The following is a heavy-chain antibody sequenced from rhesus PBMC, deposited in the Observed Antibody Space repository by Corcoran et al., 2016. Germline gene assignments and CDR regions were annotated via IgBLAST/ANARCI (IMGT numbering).Heavy chain of an antibody. CDR2: ISYSGST. CDR1: GYSISSGYG. D-gene: IGHD6-31*01. V-gene: IGHV4-122*02. CDR3: AREGGYSSGWVDY. J-gene: IGHJ4*01. Sequence: QLQLQESGPGLVKPSETLSLTCAVSGYSISSGYGWSWIRQPLGKGLEWIGYISYSGSTSYNPSRKGRVTISRDTSKNQFSLKLSSVTAADTAVYYCAREGGYSSGWVDYWGQGVLVTVSS.